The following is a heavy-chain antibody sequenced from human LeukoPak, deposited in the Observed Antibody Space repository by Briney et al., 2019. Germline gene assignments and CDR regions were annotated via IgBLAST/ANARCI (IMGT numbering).Heavy chain of an antibody. D-gene: IGHD6-19*01. Sequence: GGSLRLSCAASGFTFSSYWMSWVRQAPGKGLEWVANIKQDGSEKYYVDSVKGRFTISRDNAKSSLYLQMNSLRAEDTAVYYCAREGSGWYVDYWGQGTLVTVSS. V-gene: IGHV3-7*01. J-gene: IGHJ4*02. CDR2: IKQDGSEK. CDR3: AREGSGWYVDY. CDR1: GFTFSSYW.